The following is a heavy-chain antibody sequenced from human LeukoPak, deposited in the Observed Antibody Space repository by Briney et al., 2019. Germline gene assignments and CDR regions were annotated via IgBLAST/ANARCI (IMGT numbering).Heavy chain of an antibody. V-gene: IGHV1-69*05. CDR3: ARDNGGYSSRALDY. D-gene: IGHD6-13*01. Sequence: SVKVSCKASGGTFSSYAISWVRQAPGQGLEWMGRIIPIFGTANYAQKFQGRVTITTDESTSTAYMELSSLRSEDTAVYYCARDNGGYSSRALDYWGQGTLVTVSS. CDR1: GGTFSSYA. J-gene: IGHJ4*02. CDR2: IIPIFGTA.